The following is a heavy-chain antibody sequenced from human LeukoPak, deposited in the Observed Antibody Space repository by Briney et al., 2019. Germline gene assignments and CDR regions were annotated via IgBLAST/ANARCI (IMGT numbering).Heavy chain of an antibody. CDR1: GYTFTSYG. D-gene: IGHD3-22*01. J-gene: IGHJ4*02. CDR3: ARSQDYYDSSGQDN. V-gene: IGHV1-18*01. Sequence: GASVKVSCKASGYTFTSYGISWVRQAPGQGLEWMGWISAYNGNTNYAQKLQGRVTMTTDTSTSTAYMELRSLRSDDTAVYYCARSQDYYDSSGQDNWGQGTLVTVSS. CDR2: ISAYNGNT.